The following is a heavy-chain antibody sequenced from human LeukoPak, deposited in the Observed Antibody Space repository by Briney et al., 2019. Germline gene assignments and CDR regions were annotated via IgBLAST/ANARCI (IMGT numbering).Heavy chain of an antibody. CDR1: GFTFNSYA. Sequence: GGSLRLSCAASGFTFNSYAMDWVRQAPGKGLEWVSAISGSGGSTYYADSVKGRFTISRDNSKNTLYLQVNSLRAEDTAVYYCAKDKDYYDSSGNFGNPTVFDYWGQGTLVTVSS. V-gene: IGHV3-23*01. CDR2: ISGSGGST. CDR3: AKDKDYYDSSGNFGNPTVFDY. D-gene: IGHD3-22*01. J-gene: IGHJ4*02.